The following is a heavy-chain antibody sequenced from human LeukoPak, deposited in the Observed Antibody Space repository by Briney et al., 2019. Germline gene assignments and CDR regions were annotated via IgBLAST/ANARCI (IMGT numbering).Heavy chain of an antibody. CDR2: IYTNRTT. CDR3: ARHAENGYDRFDH. Sequence: SETLSLTCTVSGASISSGSDYWSWIRQPAGKGLEWIGRIYTNRTTNYNPSLKSRVTISGDTSKNQFSLKVNSVTAADTAVYYCARHAENGYDRFDHWGPGTLVTVSS. CDR1: GASISSGSDY. J-gene: IGHJ4*02. D-gene: IGHD5-12*01. V-gene: IGHV4-61*02.